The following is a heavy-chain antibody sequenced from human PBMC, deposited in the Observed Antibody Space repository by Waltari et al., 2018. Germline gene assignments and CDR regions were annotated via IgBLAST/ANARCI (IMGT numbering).Heavy chain of an antibody. V-gene: IGHV3-23*01. CDR3: ARHLYSIDYLELGN. Sequence: EVHLLESGGGLAQRGGSLSISCAAAGFNFISYAMSWVRQAPGKGREWVSGISDSGVITKYADSVKGRFTVSRDNSKNTVFLQLNSLRAEDTAIYYCARHLYSIDYLELGNWGQGTLVTVSS. D-gene: IGHD3-22*01. CDR2: ISDSGVIT. CDR1: GFNFISYA. J-gene: IGHJ4*02.